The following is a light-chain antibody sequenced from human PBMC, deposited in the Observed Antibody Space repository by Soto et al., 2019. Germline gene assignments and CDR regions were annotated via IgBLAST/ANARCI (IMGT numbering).Light chain of an antibody. CDR2: DVT. CDR3: SSYTSSAVV. Sequence: QSVLTQPASVSGSPGQSITISCTGTSSDVGGYNYVSWYQLHPGKAPKLMIYDVTYRPSGVSVRFSGSKSGNTASLTISGLQAEDEADYYCSSYTSSAVVFGGGTKLTVL. CDR1: SSDVGGYNY. J-gene: IGLJ2*01. V-gene: IGLV2-14*01.